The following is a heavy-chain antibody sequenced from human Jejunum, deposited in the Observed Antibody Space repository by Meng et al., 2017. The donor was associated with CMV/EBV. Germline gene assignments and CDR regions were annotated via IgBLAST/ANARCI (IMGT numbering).Heavy chain of an antibody. V-gene: IGHV3-30*18. Sequence: FIFSTYGMHWVRQAPGKGLEWVALISYDGSNRYFAGSVKGRFSISRDNSKNTLYLQMNSLRVEDTAVYYCVKNVLTGALLISGLDVWGQGTTVTVSS. J-gene: IGHJ6*02. CDR2: ISYDGSNR. CDR1: FIFSTYG. CDR3: VKNVLTGALLISGLDV. D-gene: IGHD3-9*01.